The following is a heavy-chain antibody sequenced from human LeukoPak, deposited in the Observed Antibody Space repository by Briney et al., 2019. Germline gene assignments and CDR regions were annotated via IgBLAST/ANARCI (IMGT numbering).Heavy chain of an antibody. CDR2: IFIDGSGT. D-gene: IGHD5-18*01. V-gene: IGHV3-74*01. J-gene: IGHJ4*02. CDR1: GLSLSSNS. CDR3: AIGDKYGYPK. Sequence: GGSLRLSCAASGLSLSSNSMHWVRQGPGKGLVWVSRIFIDGSGTSYADSVKGRFTISRDNAKNTLYLQMNSLRVEDTAVYYCAIGDKYGYPKWGQGTLVTVST.